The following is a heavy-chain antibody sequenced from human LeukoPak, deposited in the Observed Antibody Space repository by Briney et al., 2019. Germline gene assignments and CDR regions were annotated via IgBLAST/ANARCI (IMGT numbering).Heavy chain of an antibody. CDR1: GFTFGSYW. Sequence: GGSLRLSCAASGFTFGSYWMSWVRQAPGKGLEWVSRINSEGNWTNYADFVMGRFTIARDNARNTLYLQMSSLTVEDTAVYYCARSGGSMFDNWGQGTLVTVSS. CDR3: ARSGGSMFDN. J-gene: IGHJ4*02. D-gene: IGHD2-2*01. V-gene: IGHV3-74*01. CDR2: INSEGNWT.